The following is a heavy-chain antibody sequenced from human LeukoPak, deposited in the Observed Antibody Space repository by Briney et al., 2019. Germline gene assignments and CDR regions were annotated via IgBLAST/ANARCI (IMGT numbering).Heavy chain of an antibody. D-gene: IGHD3-16*01. CDR2: FYNSGSS. CDR3: TRGAGWLIDY. Sequence: SETLSLTCTVSGGSISDYYRGWIRQPPGKGLEWIGYFYNSGSSTYNPSLKSRVTISADTSKNQFSLKLNSVTAADTAVYYCTRGAGWLIDYWGQGILVTVSS. CDR1: GGSISDYY. V-gene: IGHV4-59*01. J-gene: IGHJ4*02.